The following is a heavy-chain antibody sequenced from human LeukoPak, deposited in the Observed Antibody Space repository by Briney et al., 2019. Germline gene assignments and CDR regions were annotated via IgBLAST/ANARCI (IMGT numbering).Heavy chain of an antibody. D-gene: IGHD6-19*01. CDR3: ARANGIAVAGYYFGY. Sequence: PSETLSLTCAVYGGSFSGYYWSWIRQPPGKGLEWIGEINHSGSTNYNPSLKSRVTISVDTSKNQFSLKLSSVTAADTAVYYCARANGIAVAGYYFGYWGQGTLVTVSS. J-gene: IGHJ4*02. V-gene: IGHV4-34*01. CDR1: GGSFSGYY. CDR2: INHSGST.